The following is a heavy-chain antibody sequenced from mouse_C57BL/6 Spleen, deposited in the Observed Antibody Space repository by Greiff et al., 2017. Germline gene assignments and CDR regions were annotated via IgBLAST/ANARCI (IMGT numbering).Heavy chain of an antibody. CDR1: GFNIKDYY. CDR3: TSYYGSSHWYFDV. J-gene: IGHJ1*03. V-gene: IGHV14-1*01. CDR2: IDPEDGDT. Sequence: EVKVVESGAELVRPGASVKLSCTASGFNIKDYYMHWVKQRPEQSLEWIGRIDPEDGDTEYAPKFQGKATMTADTSSNTAYLQLSSLTSEDTAVYYCTSYYGSSHWYFDVWGTGTTVTVSS. D-gene: IGHD1-1*01.